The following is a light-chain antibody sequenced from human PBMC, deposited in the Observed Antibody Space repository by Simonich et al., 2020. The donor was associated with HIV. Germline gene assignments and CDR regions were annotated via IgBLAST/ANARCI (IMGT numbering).Light chain of an antibody. CDR3: AAWDDSLNGRV. Sequence: QSVLTQPPSASGTPGQRVTISCSGSSSNIGTNTVNWYQQRPGKAPKLLIHMNNQRPPGVPGGFSGSKSGTSASLAISGLQSEDEADYYCAAWDDSLNGRVFGGGTKLTVL. CDR1: SSNIGTNT. CDR2: MNN. V-gene: IGLV1-44*01. J-gene: IGLJ3*02.